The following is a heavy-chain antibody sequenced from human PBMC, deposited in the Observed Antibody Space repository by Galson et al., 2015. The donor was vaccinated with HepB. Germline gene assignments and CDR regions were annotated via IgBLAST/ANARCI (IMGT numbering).Heavy chain of an antibody. J-gene: IGHJ4*02. CDR2: ISGSGGST. Sequence: SLRLSCAASGFTFSSYAMSWVRQAPGKGLEWVSAISGSGGSTYYADSVKGRFTISRDNSKNTLYLQMNSLRAEDTAVYYCAKEAVYYDFWSGYMYYFDYWGQGTLVTVSS. V-gene: IGHV3-23*01. CDR3: AKEAVYYDFWSGYMYYFDY. D-gene: IGHD3-3*01. CDR1: GFTFSSYA.